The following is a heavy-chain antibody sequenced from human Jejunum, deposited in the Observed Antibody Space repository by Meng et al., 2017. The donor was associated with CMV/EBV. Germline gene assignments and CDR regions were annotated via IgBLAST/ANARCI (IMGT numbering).Heavy chain of an antibody. Sequence: SISGHYWSWIRQPPGKGLEWIGYIYYRGNTDNNPSLKSRVTILLDKSKNQVSLKLNSVTAADTAVYYCAKDTKPAGEPRYFAFDIWGQGSKVTVSS. V-gene: IGHV4-59*11. CDR1: SISGHY. D-gene: IGHD3-16*02. CDR2: IYYRGNT. J-gene: IGHJ3*02. CDR3: AKDTKPAGEPRYFAFDI.